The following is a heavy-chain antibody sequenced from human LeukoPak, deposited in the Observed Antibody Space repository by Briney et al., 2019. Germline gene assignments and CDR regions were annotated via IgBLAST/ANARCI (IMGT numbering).Heavy chain of an antibody. Sequence: ASVRACYTAAGYTFTSYDINWERQATGQGLEWMGWMNPNSGNTGYAQKFQGRVTMTRNTSISTGYMELSSLRSEDTTVYYCARGQQQWYCSIDYWGQGTLVTVSS. J-gene: IGHJ4*02. CDR2: MNPNSGNT. CDR3: ARGQQQWYCSIDY. D-gene: IGHD6-13*01. V-gene: IGHV1-8*01. CDR1: GYTFTSYD.